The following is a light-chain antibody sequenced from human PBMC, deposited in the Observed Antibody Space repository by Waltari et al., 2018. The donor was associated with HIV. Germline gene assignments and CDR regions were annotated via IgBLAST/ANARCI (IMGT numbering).Light chain of an antibody. V-gene: IGKV4-1*01. CDR1: QSVFFSSNKRKY. J-gene: IGKJ4*01. CDR2: WAS. Sequence: DIVMTQSPDSLAVSLGARATINCKSSQSVFFSSNKRKYISGYQQKPGQPPKLIIYWASTRQSGVPDRFSGSGSGTDFTLSISSLQAEDVAVYFCQQTYTTPPTFGGGTKVEI. CDR3: QQTYTTPPT.